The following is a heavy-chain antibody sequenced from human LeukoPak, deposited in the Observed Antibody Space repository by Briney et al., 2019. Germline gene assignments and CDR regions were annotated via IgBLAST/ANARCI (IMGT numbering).Heavy chain of an antibody. CDR2: INHNGNVN. V-gene: IGHV3-7*03. J-gene: IGHJ2*01. CDR1: GFTFSSYW. Sequence: PGGSLRLSCAASGFTFSSYWMNWARQAPGKGLEWVASINHNGNVNYYVDSVKGRFTISRDNAKSSLYLQMSNLRAEDTAVYYCARDSTGYWYFDLWGRGTLVSVSS. CDR3: ARDSTGYWYFDL. D-gene: IGHD3-3*02.